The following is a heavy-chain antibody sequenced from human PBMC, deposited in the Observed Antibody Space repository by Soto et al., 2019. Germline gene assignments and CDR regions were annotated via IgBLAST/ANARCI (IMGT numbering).Heavy chain of an antibody. J-gene: IGHJ6*02. CDR1: GFTFSSYA. CDR2: ISGSGGST. V-gene: IGHV3-23*01. Sequence: GSLRLSCAASGFTFSSYAMSWVRQAPGKGLEWVSAISGSGGSTYYADSVKGRFTISRDNSKNTLYLQMNSLRAEDTAVYYCAKGEYCSSTSCYARTNYYYYGMDVWGQGTTVTVSS. D-gene: IGHD2-2*01. CDR3: AKGEYCSSTSCYARTNYYYYGMDV.